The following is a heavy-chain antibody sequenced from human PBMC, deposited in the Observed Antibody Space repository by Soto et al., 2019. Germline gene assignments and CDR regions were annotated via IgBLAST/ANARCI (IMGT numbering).Heavy chain of an antibody. Sequence: EVQLEESGGALVQPGRSLRLSCAASGFTFDDYAMHWVRQVLGKGLEWVSSISWNSGNIGYADSVKGRFTTSRDNAKNSLYLLMTSLRPEDTALYYCVRSKGGYSYGTPFDYWGQGTLVTVSS. CDR1: GFTFDDYA. CDR2: ISWNSGNI. V-gene: IGHV3-9*01. CDR3: VRSKGGYSYGTPFDY. D-gene: IGHD5-18*01. J-gene: IGHJ4*02.